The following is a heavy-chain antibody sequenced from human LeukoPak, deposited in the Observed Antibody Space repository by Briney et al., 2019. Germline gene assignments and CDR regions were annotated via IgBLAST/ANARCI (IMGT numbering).Heavy chain of an antibody. CDR3: ARRLKQDATKTFDY. Sequence: SGGSLRLSCAASGVSFSRHAMSWVRQAPGKGLEWVANIKQDGSEKYYVGSVKGRFTISRDNAKNSLDLQMNSLRAEDTAVYYCARRLKQDATKTFDYWGQGTLVTVSS. J-gene: IGHJ4*02. V-gene: IGHV3-7*01. D-gene: IGHD5-12*01. CDR2: IKQDGSEK. CDR1: GVSFSRHA.